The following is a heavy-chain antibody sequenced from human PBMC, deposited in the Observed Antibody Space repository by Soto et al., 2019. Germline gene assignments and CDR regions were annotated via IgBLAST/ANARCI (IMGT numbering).Heavy chain of an antibody. V-gene: IGHV3-23*01. D-gene: IGHD3-9*01. CDR2: ISGSGGST. J-gene: IGHJ5*02. CDR3: AKDRDYDIGWFDP. CDR1: GFTFSSYA. Sequence: EVQLLESGGGLVQPGGSLRLSCAASGFTFSSYAMSWVRQAPGKGLEWVSAISGSGGSTYYADSVKGRFTISRDNSMNTLDLQMNSLRAEDTAVYYCAKDRDYDIGWFDPWGQGTLGTVSS.